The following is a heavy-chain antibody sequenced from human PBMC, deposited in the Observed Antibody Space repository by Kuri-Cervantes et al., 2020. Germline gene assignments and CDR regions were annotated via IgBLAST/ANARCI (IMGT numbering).Heavy chain of an antibody. V-gene: IGHV1-2*04. Sequence: ASVKVSCKASGYTFTGYYMHWVRQAPGQGLEWMGWINPNSGGTNYAQRFQGWVTMTRDTSISTAYMELSRLRSDDTAVYYCARVGYCSSTSCPRGAFDIWGQGTMVTVSS. CDR2: INPNSGGT. CDR1: GYTFTGYY. J-gene: IGHJ3*02. D-gene: IGHD2-2*01. CDR3: ARVGYCSSTSCPRGAFDI.